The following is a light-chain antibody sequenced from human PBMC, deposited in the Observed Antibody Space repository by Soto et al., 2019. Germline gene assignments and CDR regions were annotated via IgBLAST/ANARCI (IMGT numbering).Light chain of an antibody. CDR3: QQYYDWPSLT. J-gene: IGKJ4*01. CDR2: GAS. Sequence: EIVMTESPATLSVSPGERATLSCRASQSVSSNLAWYQQKAGQAPRLLIYGASARATGIPARFSGSGSGTEFTLSISSLQSEDFAVYYCQQYYDWPSLTFGGGTTVDIK. CDR1: QSVSSN. V-gene: IGKV3-15*01.